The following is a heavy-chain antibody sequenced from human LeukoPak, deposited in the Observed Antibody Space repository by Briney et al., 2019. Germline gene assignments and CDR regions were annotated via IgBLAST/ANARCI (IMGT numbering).Heavy chain of an antibody. CDR1: GYTFTSYD. Sequence: ASVKVSCKASGYTFTSYDINWVRQATGQGLEWMGWMNPNSGNTAYAQKFQGRVTITRNTSISTAYMELSSLRSEDTAVYYCARGRRSGTTVTTHFDYWGQGTLVTVSS. V-gene: IGHV1-8*03. J-gene: IGHJ4*02. CDR3: ARGRRSGTTVTTHFDY. D-gene: IGHD4-11*01. CDR2: MNPNSGNT.